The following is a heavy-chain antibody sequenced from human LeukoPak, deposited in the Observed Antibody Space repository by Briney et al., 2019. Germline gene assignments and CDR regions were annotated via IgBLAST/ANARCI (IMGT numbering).Heavy chain of an antibody. CDR2: ISYIGST. CDR1: GGSISSYY. Sequence: SETLSLTCTVSGGSISSYYWSWIRHSPGKGLEWIGYISYIGSTNYNPSLKSRVTISLDTSKNQFSLKLSSVTAADTAVYYCARSPPWAIPRAGTDGWFDPWGQGTLVTVSA. CDR3: ARSPPWAIPRAGTDGWFDP. D-gene: IGHD6-19*01. V-gene: IGHV4-59*01. J-gene: IGHJ5*02.